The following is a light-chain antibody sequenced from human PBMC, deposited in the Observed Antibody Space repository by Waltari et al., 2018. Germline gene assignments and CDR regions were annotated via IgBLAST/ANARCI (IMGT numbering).Light chain of an antibody. Sequence: EIVLTQSPGTLSLSPGERAPLYCRASQGVWRTLAWYQQKPGQAPRLLIYDASSRATGVPDRFSGSGSGTDFSLTISRLEPEDFAVYYCQKYGTLPATFGQGTTVEIK. J-gene: IGKJ1*01. V-gene: IGKV3-20*01. CDR3: QKYGTLPAT. CDR2: DAS. CDR1: QGVWRT.